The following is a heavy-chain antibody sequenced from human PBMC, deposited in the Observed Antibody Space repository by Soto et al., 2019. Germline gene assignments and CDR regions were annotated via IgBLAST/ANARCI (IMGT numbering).Heavy chain of an antibody. CDR1: GDTFTHYY. CDR3: ARATAVAGYYGMDV. J-gene: IGHJ6*02. V-gene: IGHV1-46*01. CDR2: VNPSGGST. Sequence: ASVKVSFNASGDTFTHYYIPWVLQAPGQGLEWMGTVNPSGGSTSYAQKFQGRVTMTRDTSTSTVYMELSSLRSEDTAVYYCARATAVAGYYGMDVWGQGTTVTVSS. D-gene: IGHD6-19*01.